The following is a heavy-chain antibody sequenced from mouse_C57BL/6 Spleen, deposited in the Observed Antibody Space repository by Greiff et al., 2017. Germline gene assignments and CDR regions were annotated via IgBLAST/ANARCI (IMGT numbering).Heavy chain of an antibody. CDR3: ARDDWVDWYFDV. CDR2: ISYDGSN. D-gene: IGHD4-1*01. CDR1: GYSITSGYY. J-gene: IGHJ1*03. Sequence: EVQLQESGPGLVKPSQSLSLTCSVTGYSITSGYYWNWIRQFPGNKLEWMGYISYDGSNNYNPSLKNRISITRDTSKNQFFLKLNSVTTEDTATYYCARDDWVDWYFDVWGTGTTVTVSS. V-gene: IGHV3-6*01.